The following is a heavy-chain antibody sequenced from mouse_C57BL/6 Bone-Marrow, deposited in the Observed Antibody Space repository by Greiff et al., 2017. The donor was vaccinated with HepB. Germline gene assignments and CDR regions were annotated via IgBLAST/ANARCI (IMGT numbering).Heavy chain of an antibody. V-gene: IGHV5-4*01. Sequence: EVQVVESGGGLVKPGGSLKLSCAACGFTFSSYAMSWVRQTPEKRLEWVATISDGGSYTYYPDNVKGRFTISRDNAKNNLYLQMSHLKSEDTAMYYCARGGPTIVTTWYFDVWGTGTTVTVSS. CDR3: ARGGPTIVTTWYFDV. J-gene: IGHJ1*03. D-gene: IGHD2-5*01. CDR2: ISDGGSYT. CDR1: GFTFSSYA.